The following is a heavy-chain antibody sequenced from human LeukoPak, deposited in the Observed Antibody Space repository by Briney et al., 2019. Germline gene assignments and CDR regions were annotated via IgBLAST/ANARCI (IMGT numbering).Heavy chain of an antibody. V-gene: IGHV4-59*01. D-gene: IGHD1-26*01. J-gene: IGHJ6*02. CDR3: ARLNSGSYPGLGRNYYYYGMDV. Sequence: PSETLSLTCTVSGGSISSYYWSWIRQPPGKGLEWIGYIYYSGSTNYNPSLKSRVTISVDTSKNQFSLKLSSVTAADTAVYYCARLNSGSYPGLGRNYYYYGMDVWGQGTTVAVSS. CDR2: IYYSGST. CDR1: GGSISSYY.